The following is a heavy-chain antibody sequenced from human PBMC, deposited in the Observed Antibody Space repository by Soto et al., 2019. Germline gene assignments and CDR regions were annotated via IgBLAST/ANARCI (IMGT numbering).Heavy chain of an antibody. CDR1: GYTFTSYA. CDR2: INAGNGNT. V-gene: IGHV1-3*01. CDR3: ARARITIFGVVIIFFDY. J-gene: IGHJ4*02. Sequence: ASVKVSCKASGYTFTSYAMHWVRQAPGRRLEWMGWINAGNGNTKYSQKFQGRVTITRDTSASTAYMELSSLRSEDTAVYYCARARITIFGVVIIFFDYWGQGTLVTVSS. D-gene: IGHD3-3*01.